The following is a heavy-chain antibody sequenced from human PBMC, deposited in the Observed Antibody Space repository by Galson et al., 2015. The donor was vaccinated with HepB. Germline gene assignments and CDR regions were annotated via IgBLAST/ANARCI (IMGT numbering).Heavy chain of an antibody. CDR2: TSGRGGST. V-gene: IGHV3-23*01. CDR1: GFTFSSYA. D-gene: IGHD5-24*01. Sequence: SLRLSCAASGFTFSSYAMSWVRQAPGKGLEWVSGTSGRGGSTYYGDSVKGRFTISRDNSKNTLYLQMNSLRAEDTAIYYCAKERIEWLQSLCFDSWGQGTLVTVSS. J-gene: IGHJ4*02. CDR3: AKERIEWLQSLCFDS.